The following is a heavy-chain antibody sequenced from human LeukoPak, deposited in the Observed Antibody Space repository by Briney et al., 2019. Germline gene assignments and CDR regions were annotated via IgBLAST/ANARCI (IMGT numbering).Heavy chain of an antibody. V-gene: IGHV1-3*03. CDR3: ATYYYDTSGYYYQFDY. CDR2: INGGSGNT. Sequence: ASVKVSCKASGYTFTDYTMHWLRQAPGQRLDWMGWINGGSGNTKYSPEFQGRVTITRDTSASTAYMELSSLRSEDTAVYYCATYYYDTSGYYYQFDYWGQGTLVTVSS. CDR1: GYTFTDYT. D-gene: IGHD3-22*01. J-gene: IGHJ4*02.